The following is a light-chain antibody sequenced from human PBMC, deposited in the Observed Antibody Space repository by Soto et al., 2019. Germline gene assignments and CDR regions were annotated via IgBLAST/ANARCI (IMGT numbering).Light chain of an antibody. CDR1: YSDIGDYNY. CDR3: SSYSGTNSNVI. CDR2: EVT. Sequence: QSALTQPHSASGSPGQTVTISRAGTYSDIGDYNYVSWYQQHPDKVPKLIIYEVTKRPSGVPDRFSGSKSGYTASLTVSDLQPADEAVYYCSSYSGTNSNVIFGGGTKLTVL. V-gene: IGLV2-8*01. J-gene: IGLJ2*01.